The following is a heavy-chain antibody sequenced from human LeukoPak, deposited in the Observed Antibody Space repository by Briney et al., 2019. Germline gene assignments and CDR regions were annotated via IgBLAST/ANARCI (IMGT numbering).Heavy chain of an antibody. D-gene: IGHD3-3*02. J-gene: IGHJ4*02. CDR3: ARDRLGPSFSVSHFDL. Sequence: GGSLRLSCATSGFTFVDYGLSWVRRAPGKGLEWLCAINYNGAITDYADSVKGRFTISRDNARNSLYLRMDSLRAEDTALYYCARDRLGPSFSVSHFDLWGQGTLVTVSS. CDR1: GFTFVDYG. V-gene: IGHV3-20*04. CDR2: INYNGAIT.